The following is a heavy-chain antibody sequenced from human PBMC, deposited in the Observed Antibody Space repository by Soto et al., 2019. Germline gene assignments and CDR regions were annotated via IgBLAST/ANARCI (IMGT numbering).Heavy chain of an antibody. J-gene: IGHJ6*02. V-gene: IGHV3-9*01. CDR3: AKGGLLRKYYGMDV. CDR2: IIWNSGSI. CDR1: GFPFDDYA. Sequence: EVQLVESGGGLVQPGRSLRLSCAASGFPFDDYAMPWVRQAPGKGLEWVSGIIWNSGSIGYADSVKGRFTISRDNAKNSLYLQMNSLRAEDTALYYCAKGGLLRKYYGMDVWGQGTTVTVSS. D-gene: IGHD2-15*01.